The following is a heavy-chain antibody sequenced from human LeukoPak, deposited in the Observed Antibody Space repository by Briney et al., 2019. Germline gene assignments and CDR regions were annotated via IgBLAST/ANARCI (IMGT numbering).Heavy chain of an antibody. D-gene: IGHD2-2*01. Sequence: GESLKISCKGSGYSFTSYWIGWVRQMPGKGLEWMGIIYPGDSDTRYSPSFQGQVTISADKSISTAYLQWSSLKASDTAMYYCARRAYCSSTSCSDYYYYYMDVWGKGTTVTVSS. V-gene: IGHV5-51*01. J-gene: IGHJ6*03. CDR2: IYPGDSDT. CDR3: ARRAYCSSTSCSDYYYYYMDV. CDR1: GYSFTSYW.